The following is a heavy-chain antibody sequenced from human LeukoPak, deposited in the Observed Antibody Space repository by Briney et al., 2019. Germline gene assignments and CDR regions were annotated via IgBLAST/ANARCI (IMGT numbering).Heavy chain of an antibody. CDR3: ARAGITMVRGAKYRVWFDP. D-gene: IGHD3-10*01. J-gene: IGHJ5*02. Sequence: PSETLSLTCAVYGGSFSGYYWSWIRQPPGKGLEWIGEINHSGSTNYNPSLKSRVTISVDKSKNQFSLKLSSVTAADTAVYYCARAGITMVRGAKYRVWFDPWGQGTLVTVSS. CDR1: GGSFSGYY. V-gene: IGHV4-34*01. CDR2: INHSGST.